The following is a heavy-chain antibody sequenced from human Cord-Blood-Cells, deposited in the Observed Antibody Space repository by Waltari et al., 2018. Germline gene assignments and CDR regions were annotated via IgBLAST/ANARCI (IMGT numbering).Heavy chain of an antibody. CDR3: ARDGSQGGYYDSSGQRSYWYFDL. CDR2: IYTSGST. CDR1: GCSISSYY. J-gene: IGHJ2*01. Sequence: QVQLQESGPGLVKPSETLSLTCTVPGCSISSYYWSWIRQPAAPGLDGIGRIYTSGSTNYNPSLKSRVTMSVDTSKNQFSLKLSSVTAADTAVYYCARDGSQGGYYDSSGQRSYWYFDLWGRGTLVTVSS. D-gene: IGHD3-22*01. V-gene: IGHV4-4*07.